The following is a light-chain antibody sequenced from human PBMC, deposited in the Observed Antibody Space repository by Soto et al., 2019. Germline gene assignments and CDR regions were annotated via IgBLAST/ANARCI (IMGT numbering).Light chain of an antibody. CDR3: QQRSNWPLT. Sequence: EIVLTQSPATLSLSPGERATLSCRASQSVGSSLAWYQQKPGQAPRLLIYDASNRATGIPARFSGSGSGTDFTLTISSLDPEDFAVYYCQQRSNWPLTFGGGTKVDIK. CDR1: QSVGSS. J-gene: IGKJ4*02. CDR2: DAS. V-gene: IGKV3-11*01.